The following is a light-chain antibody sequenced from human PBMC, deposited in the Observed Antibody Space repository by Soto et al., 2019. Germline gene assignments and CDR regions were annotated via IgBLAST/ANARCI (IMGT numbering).Light chain of an antibody. V-gene: IGKV3-15*01. CDR3: QQYNNWPPGVT. CDR1: QSVGTN. CDR2: AAS. J-gene: IGKJ5*01. Sequence: IEMTQSPVTLSVSAGERATLSCRASQSVGTNLAWYQQKPGQVPRLLIYAASTRATDIPARFSGSGPGTEFTLTISSLQSEDFAVYYCQQYNNWPPGVTFGQGTRLEI.